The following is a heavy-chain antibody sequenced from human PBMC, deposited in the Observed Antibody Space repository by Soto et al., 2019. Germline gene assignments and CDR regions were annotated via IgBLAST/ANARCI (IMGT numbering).Heavy chain of an antibody. CDR2: ISYDGSNK. D-gene: IGHD4-17*01. CDR1: GFTFSSYG. V-gene: IGHV3-30*03. J-gene: IGHJ4*02. Sequence: PGGSLRLSCAASGFTFSSYGMHWVRQAPGKGLEWVSVISYDGSNKYYADSVKGRFTISRDNAKNTLYLQMNSLRAEDTAVYYCASDLETVPFDYRAQGTLDTGSS. CDR3: ASDLETVPFDY.